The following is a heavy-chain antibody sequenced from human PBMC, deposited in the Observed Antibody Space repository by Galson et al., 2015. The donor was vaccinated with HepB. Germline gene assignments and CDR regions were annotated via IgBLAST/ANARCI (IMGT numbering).Heavy chain of an antibody. CDR1: GFTFSSYG. Sequence: SLRLSCAASGFTFSSYGMHWVRQAPGKGLEWVAVISYDGSNKYYADSVKGRFTISRDNSKNTLYLQMNSLRAEDTAVYYCAKDKQWLSYYYYGIDVWGQGTTVTVS. D-gene: IGHD6-19*01. CDR2: ISYDGSNK. V-gene: IGHV3-30*18. J-gene: IGHJ6*02. CDR3: AKDKQWLSYYYYGIDV.